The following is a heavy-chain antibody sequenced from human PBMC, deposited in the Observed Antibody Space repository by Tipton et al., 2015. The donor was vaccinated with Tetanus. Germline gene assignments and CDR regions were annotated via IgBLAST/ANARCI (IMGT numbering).Heavy chain of an antibody. V-gene: IGHV4-59*12. CDR2: IYQTDST. CDR3: VRGRGLGAYSFGFEY. CDR1: GGSISTNY. Sequence: TLSLTCAVSGGSISTNYWTWIRQSPGKGLEWIGYIYQTDSTYYNPSVRSRLTLSLRRSKNQVSLKLSSVTAADTAVYYCVRGRGLGAYSFGFEYWGQGALVTVSS. D-gene: IGHD5-12*01. J-gene: IGHJ4*02.